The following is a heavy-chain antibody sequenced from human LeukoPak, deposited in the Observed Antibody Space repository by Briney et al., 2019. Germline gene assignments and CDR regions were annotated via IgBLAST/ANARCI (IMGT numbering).Heavy chain of an antibody. Sequence: PGGSLRLSCAASGFTVSSNYMSWVRQAPGKGLEWVSVIYSGGSTYYADSVKGRFTISRDNSKNTLYVQMNSLRAEDTAVYYCARERNDYHGMDVWGAGTTLTVSS. CDR1: GFTVSSNY. J-gene: IGHJ6*04. CDR3: ARERNDYHGMDV. CDR2: IYSGGST. V-gene: IGHV3-66*01.